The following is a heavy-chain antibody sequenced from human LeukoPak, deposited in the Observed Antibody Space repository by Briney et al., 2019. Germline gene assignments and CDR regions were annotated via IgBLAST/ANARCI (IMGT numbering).Heavy chain of an antibody. J-gene: IGHJ6*02. CDR1: GFTFSDYY. Sequence: GGSLRLSCAASGFTFSDYYMSWIRQAPGEGREWVGFIRSKAYGGTTEYAASVKGRFTISRDDAKSIAYLQMSSLKTEDTAVYCCTRVLDVYYYYGMDVWGQGTTVTVSS. CDR3: TRVLDVYYYYGMDV. V-gene: IGHV3-49*03. CDR2: IRSKAYGGTT.